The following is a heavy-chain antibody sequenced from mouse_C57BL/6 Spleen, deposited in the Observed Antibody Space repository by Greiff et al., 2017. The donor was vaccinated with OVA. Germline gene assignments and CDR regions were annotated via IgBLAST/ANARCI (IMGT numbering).Heavy chain of an antibody. CDR3: AAYYSNYDDYAMDY. V-gene: IGHV1-81*01. J-gene: IGHJ4*01. CDR1: GYTFTSYG. CDR2: IYPRSGNT. Sequence: VQLQQSGAELARPGASVKLSCKASGYTFTSYGISWVKQRTGQGLEWIGEIYPRSGNTYYNEKFKGKATLTADKSSSTAYMELRSLTSEDSAVYFCAAYYSNYDDYAMDYWGQGTSVTVSS. D-gene: IGHD2-5*01.